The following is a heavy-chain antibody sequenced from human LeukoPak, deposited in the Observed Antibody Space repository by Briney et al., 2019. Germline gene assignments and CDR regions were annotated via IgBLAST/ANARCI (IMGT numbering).Heavy chain of an antibody. CDR3: ARAPEYYYDSSGYYEFDY. CDR1: GFTFSSYS. CDR2: ISSSSSYI. Sequence: PGGSLRLSCAASGFTFSSYSMNWVRQAPGKGLEWVSSISSSSSYIYYADSVKGRFTFSRDNAKNSLYLQMNSLRAEDTAVYYCARAPEYYYDSSGYYEFDYWGQGTLVTVSS. J-gene: IGHJ4*02. D-gene: IGHD3-22*01. V-gene: IGHV3-21*01.